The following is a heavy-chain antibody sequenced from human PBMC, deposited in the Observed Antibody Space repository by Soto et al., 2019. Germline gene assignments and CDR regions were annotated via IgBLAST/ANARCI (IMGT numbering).Heavy chain of an antibody. V-gene: IGHV4-34*02. CDR2: INHGCIT. D-gene: IGHD2-21*02. CDR1: GGSFGGYF. Sequence: QVQLQQWGAGLLKPSETLSLTCDVYGGSFGGYFWSWIRQPPGKGLEWIGEINHGCITNYNPSLKSRITISGDTSKNQFSLKLSSVTAADAAVYYCARQGAVTVMFYYHGMDVWGQGTSVTVSS. J-gene: IGHJ6*02. CDR3: ARQGAVTVMFYYHGMDV.